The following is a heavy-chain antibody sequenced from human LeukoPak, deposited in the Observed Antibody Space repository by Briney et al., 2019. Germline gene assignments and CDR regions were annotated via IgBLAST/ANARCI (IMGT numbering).Heavy chain of an antibody. CDR3: ANGATSWDY. V-gene: IGHV3-7*01. Sequence: GGSLRLSCADSRFTFSNYWMSWVRQAPGKGLEWVANIKEDGSEKYYVDSVKGRFTISRDNAKNSLYLQMNSLRAEDTAVYYCANGATSWDYWGQGTLVTVSS. CDR2: IKEDGSEK. CDR1: RFTFSNYW. D-gene: IGHD2-15*01. J-gene: IGHJ4*02.